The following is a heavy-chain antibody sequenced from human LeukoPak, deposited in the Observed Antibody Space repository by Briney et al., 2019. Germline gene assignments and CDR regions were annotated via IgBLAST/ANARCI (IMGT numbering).Heavy chain of an antibody. D-gene: IGHD3-22*01. V-gene: IGHV4-34*01. CDR2: INHSGST. Sequence: SETLSLTCAVYGGSVSGYYWSWIRQPPGKGLEWIGEINHSGSTNYNPSLKSRVTISVDTSKNQFSLKLSSVTAADTAVYYCARGPNGYYYDSSGYLRYWGQGTLVTVSS. J-gene: IGHJ4*02. CDR3: ARGPNGYYYDSSGYLRY. CDR1: GGSVSGYY.